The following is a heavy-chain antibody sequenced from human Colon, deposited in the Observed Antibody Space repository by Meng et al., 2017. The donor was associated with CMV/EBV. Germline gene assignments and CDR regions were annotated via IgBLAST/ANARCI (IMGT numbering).Heavy chain of an antibody. CDR1: GGTFTDYY. V-gene: IGHV1-46*01. CDR3: ASAQATRSEVLPD. Sequence: ASVKVSCKASGGTFTDYYLHWVRQAPGQGLEWMAMINPRDGSATYAQKFEGRLTVTRDTSTSTLYMELSGLRSEDTAVHFCASAQATRSEVLPDWGQGTLVTVSS. CDR2: INPRDGSA. D-gene: IGHD1-1*01. J-gene: IGHJ4*02.